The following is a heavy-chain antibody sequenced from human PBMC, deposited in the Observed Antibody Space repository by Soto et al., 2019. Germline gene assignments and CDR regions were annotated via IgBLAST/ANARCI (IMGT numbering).Heavy chain of an antibody. V-gene: IGHV3-33*01. J-gene: IGHJ4*02. D-gene: IGHD3-3*01. Sequence: QVQLVESGGGVVQPGRSLRLSCAASGFTFSSYGMHWVRQAPGKGLEWVAVIWYDGSNKYYADSVKGRFTISRDNSKNTLYLQMNSLRAEDTAVYYCAREEDTIGVFDYWGQGTLVTVSS. CDR1: GFTFSSYG. CDR2: IWYDGSNK. CDR3: AREEDTIGVFDY.